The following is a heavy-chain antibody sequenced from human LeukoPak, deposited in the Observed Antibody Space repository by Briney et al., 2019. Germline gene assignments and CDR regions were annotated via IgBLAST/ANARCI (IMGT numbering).Heavy chain of an antibody. V-gene: IGHV4-39*01. D-gene: IGHD3-3*01. J-gene: IGHJ6*03. CDR3: ARSKGTTYDFWSGYYTKYYYYYMDV. CDR1: GGSISSSSYY. CDR2: IYYSGST. Sequence: SETLSLTCTVSGGSISSSSYYWGWIRLPPGKGLEWIGSIYYSGSTYYNPSLKSRVTISVDTSKNQFSLKLSSVTAADTAVYYCARSKGTTYDFWSGYYTKYYYYYMDVWGKGTTVTVSS.